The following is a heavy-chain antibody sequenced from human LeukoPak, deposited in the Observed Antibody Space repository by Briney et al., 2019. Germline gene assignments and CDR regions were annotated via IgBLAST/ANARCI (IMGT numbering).Heavy chain of an antibody. D-gene: IGHD3-9*01. Sequence: GGSLRLSCAASGFTFSSYGMSWVRQAPGKGLEWVANIKQDGSEKYYVDSVKGRFTISRDNAKNSLYLQMNSLRAEDTAVYYCARDPGADWYLGYYYGMDVWGQGTTVTVSS. J-gene: IGHJ6*02. V-gene: IGHV3-7*01. CDR2: IKQDGSEK. CDR3: ARDPGADWYLGYYYGMDV. CDR1: GFTFSSYG.